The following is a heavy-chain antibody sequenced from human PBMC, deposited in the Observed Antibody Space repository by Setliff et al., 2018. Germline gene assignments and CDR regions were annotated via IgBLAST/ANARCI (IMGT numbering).Heavy chain of an antibody. CDR2: ISRSSTYI. CDR3: ASAGHSGSWFPFDAFHI. D-gene: IGHD6-13*01. CDR1: GFTFSTHS. Sequence: GGSLRLSCAASGFTFSTHSMNWVRQAPGKGLEWVSLISRSSTYIYYADSMKGRFTISGDNAKNSLYLQMNSLRAEDTAVYYCASAGHSGSWFPFDAFHIWGQGTMVTVSS. V-gene: IGHV3-21*01. J-gene: IGHJ3*02.